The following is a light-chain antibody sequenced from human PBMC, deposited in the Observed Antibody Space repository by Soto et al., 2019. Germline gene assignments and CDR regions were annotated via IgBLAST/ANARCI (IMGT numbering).Light chain of an antibody. Sequence: EIVLTQSPGTLSLSPGERATLSCRASQSVSSSYLAWYQQKPGQAPRLLIHGVSTRATGIPDRFSGSGSGTDFTLTISSLQPEDFATYYCQQSYIAPWTFGQGTKVEIK. CDR2: GVS. V-gene: IGKV3-20*01. CDR3: QQSYIAPWT. CDR1: QSVSSSY. J-gene: IGKJ1*01.